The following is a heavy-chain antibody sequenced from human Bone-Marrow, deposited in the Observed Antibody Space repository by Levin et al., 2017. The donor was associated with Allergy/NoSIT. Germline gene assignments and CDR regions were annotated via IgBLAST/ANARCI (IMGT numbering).Heavy chain of an antibody. CDR2: ISGSGVPI. V-gene: IGHV3-23*01. D-gene: IGHD2-21*01. J-gene: IGHJ4*02. Sequence: GGSLRLSCAASGFTFSVYAMSWVRQAPGKGLEWVSGISGSGVPIHYADSVKGRFTVSRDNSKNTLYLQMNSLRADDTAEYYCGKYLLVTPGAIYIDNWGQGTLVTVSS. CDR3: GKYLLVTPGAIYIDN. CDR1: GFTFSVYA.